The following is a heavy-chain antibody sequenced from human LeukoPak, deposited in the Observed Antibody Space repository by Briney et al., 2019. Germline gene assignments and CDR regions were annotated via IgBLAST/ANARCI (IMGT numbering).Heavy chain of an antibody. CDR3: ATDYGDYVGASHI. CDR1: GDSISTYY. Sequence: SETLSLTCSVSGDSISTYYWSWIRQPAGKGLEWIGLISSSGSTNYNPSLKSRVTMSVDTSKNQFSLKLTSVTAADTAVYYCATDYGDYVGASHIWGQGTMVTVSS. CDR2: ISSSGST. D-gene: IGHD4-17*01. V-gene: IGHV4-4*07. J-gene: IGHJ3*02.